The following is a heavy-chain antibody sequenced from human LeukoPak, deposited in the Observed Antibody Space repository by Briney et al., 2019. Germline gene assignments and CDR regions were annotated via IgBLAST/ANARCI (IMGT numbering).Heavy chain of an antibody. J-gene: IGHJ4*02. V-gene: IGHV3-48*03. CDR2: ISSSGSTI. Sequence: RTEGSLRLSCAASGFTFSSYEMNWVRQAPGKGLEWVSYISSSGSTIYYADSVKGRFTISRDNAKNSLYLQMNSLRAEDTAVYYCAKDLGILTGFDYWGQGTLVTVSS. D-gene: IGHD3-16*01. CDR3: AKDLGILTGFDY. CDR1: GFTFSSYE.